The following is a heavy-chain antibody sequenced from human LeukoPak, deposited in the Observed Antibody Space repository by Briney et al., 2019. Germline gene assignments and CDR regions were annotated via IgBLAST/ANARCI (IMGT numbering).Heavy chain of an antibody. D-gene: IGHD5-12*01. J-gene: IGHJ4*02. CDR1: GYSFSSHD. V-gene: IGHV1-8*01. Sequence: ASVKVSCKASGYSFSSHDINWLRQATGQGLEWMGWMNPKSGNTDHAQKFQGRVTMSRNTSISVAYLELSSLRSEDTAVYFCVRDRRNSGYDLYYWGQGTLVTVSS. CDR2: MNPKSGNT. CDR3: VRDRRNSGYDLYY.